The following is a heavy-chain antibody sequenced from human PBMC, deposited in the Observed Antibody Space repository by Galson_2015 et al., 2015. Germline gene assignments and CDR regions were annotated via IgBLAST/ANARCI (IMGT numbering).Heavy chain of an antibody. CDR2: ISPNSGVT. D-gene: IGHD3-16*01. J-gene: IGHJ4*02. CDR3: ARGVLDDVSGPESLNYFDY. V-gene: IGHV1-2*04. Sequence: SVKVSCKASGYTFTGHYIHWVRQAPGQGLEWMGWISPNSGVTKYAQKFQGWVTMTSDMSISTAYMEMSRLRSEDTAIYYCARGVLDDVSGPESLNYFDYWGQGTLVTVSS. CDR1: GYTFTGHY.